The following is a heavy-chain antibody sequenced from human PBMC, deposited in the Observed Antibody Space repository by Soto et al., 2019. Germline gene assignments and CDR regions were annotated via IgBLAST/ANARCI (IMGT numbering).Heavy chain of an antibody. Sequence: QVQLVESGGRVVLPGGSLRLSCAASGFTFSTYGMHWVRQAPGKGPDWVAVIWYDGTNKYYADSVKGRFTISRDNSKNTVYLQMNSPRVEDTAVYYCARDFASGYYYDAFDFWGHGTLVTVSS. J-gene: IGHJ3*01. CDR3: ARDFASGYYYDAFDF. D-gene: IGHD3-3*01. CDR1: GFTFSTYG. CDR2: IWYDGTNK. V-gene: IGHV3-33*01.